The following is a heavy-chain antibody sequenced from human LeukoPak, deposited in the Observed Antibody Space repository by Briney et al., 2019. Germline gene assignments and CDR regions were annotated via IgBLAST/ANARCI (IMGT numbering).Heavy chain of an antibody. CDR2: IRYDGSNK. V-gene: IGHV3-30*02. CDR3: AKDLRIVGATGTDY. Sequence: PGGSLRLSCAASGFTFSSYGMHWVRQAPGKGLEWVAFIRYDGSNKYYADSVKGRFTISRDNSKNTLCLQMNSLRAEDTAVYYCAKDLRIVGATGTDYWGQGTLVTVSS. D-gene: IGHD1-26*01. CDR1: GFTFSSYG. J-gene: IGHJ4*02.